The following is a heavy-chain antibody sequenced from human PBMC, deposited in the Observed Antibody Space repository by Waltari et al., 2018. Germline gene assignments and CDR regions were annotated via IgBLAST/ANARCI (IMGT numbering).Heavy chain of an antibody. V-gene: IGHV4-39*01. CDR2: IYYSWSP. D-gene: IGHD1-26*01. CDR1: GGSISSNSYY. CDR3: AKTQWELLPLYYYYMDV. Sequence: QLQLQESGPGLVKPSETLSLTCTVSGGSISSNSYYWGWTRQPPGKGLVWIGNIYYSWSPSYTPSLKGRVTISVDTSKNQFSLKLSSMTAADTAIYYCAKTQWELLPLYYYYMDVWGKGTTVTISS. J-gene: IGHJ6*03.